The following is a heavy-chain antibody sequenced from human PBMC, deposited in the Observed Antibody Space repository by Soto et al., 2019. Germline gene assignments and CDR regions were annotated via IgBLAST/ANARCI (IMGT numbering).Heavy chain of an antibody. CDR2: IGTAGDS. J-gene: IGHJ6*02. D-gene: IGHD1-26*01. Sequence: GGSLRLSCAASGFTFSRYDMHWVRQGTGKSLEWVSAIGTAGDSYYPRSVKGRFTISRANAKNSLYLQMNNLRAGDTAVYYCVRSNGLVKYYGFDGWGRGTTVTVSS. V-gene: IGHV3-13*01. CDR3: VRSNGLVKYYGFDG. CDR1: GFTFSRYD.